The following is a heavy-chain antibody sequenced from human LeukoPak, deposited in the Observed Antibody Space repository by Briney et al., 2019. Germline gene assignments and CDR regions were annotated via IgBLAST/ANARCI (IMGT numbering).Heavy chain of an antibody. Sequence: GGSLRLSCAASGFTFSSYEMNWVRQAPGKGLEWVSAISGSGGSAYYADSVKGRFTISRDNSKNTLYLQMNSLRAEDTAVYYCAKDPRFYGDYVFYYYMDVWGKGTTVTVSS. D-gene: IGHD4-17*01. CDR2: ISGSGGSA. CDR1: GFTFSSYE. V-gene: IGHV3-23*01. CDR3: AKDPRFYGDYVFYYYMDV. J-gene: IGHJ6*03.